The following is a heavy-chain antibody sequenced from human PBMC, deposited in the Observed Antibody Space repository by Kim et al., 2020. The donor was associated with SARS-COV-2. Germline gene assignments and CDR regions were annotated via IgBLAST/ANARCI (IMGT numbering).Heavy chain of an antibody. D-gene: IGHD6-13*01. Sequence: SETLSLTCTVSGGSISSSSYYWGWIRQPPGKGLEWIGSIYYSGSTYYNPSLKSRVTISVDTSKNQFSLKLSSVTAADTAVYYCARLYSSSSWTFDYWGQGTLVTVSS. V-gene: IGHV4-39*01. CDR3: ARLYSSSSWTFDY. CDR2: IYYSGST. J-gene: IGHJ4*02. CDR1: GGSISSSSYY.